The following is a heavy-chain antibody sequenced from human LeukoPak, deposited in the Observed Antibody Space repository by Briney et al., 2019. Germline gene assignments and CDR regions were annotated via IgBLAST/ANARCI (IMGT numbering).Heavy chain of an antibody. CDR1: GFTFSSYA. Sequence: GGSLRLSCAASGFTFSSYAMSWVRQAPGKGLEWVSGISGSGDNTYYADSVKGRFTISRDNAKNSLYLQMNSLRAEDTAVYYCARAAYCGGDCYSGPMPFDYWGQGTLVTVSS. CDR2: ISGSGDNT. CDR3: ARAAYCGGDCYSGPMPFDY. J-gene: IGHJ4*02. D-gene: IGHD2-21*02. V-gene: IGHV3-23*01.